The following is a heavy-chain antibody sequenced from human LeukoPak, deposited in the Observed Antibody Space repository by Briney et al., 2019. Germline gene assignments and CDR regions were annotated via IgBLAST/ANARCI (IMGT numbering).Heavy chain of an antibody. J-gene: IGHJ5*02. CDR1: GYTFTSCA. CDR3: ARESVYGRRFDP. CDR2: INAGNGNT. D-gene: IGHD2-8*01. Sequence: GASVKLSCKASGYTFTSCAVHWVRQAPGQRLEWMGWINAGNGNTKYSQKFPGRVTITRDTSASTVYMELSSLRSEDTAVYYGARESVYGRRFDPWGQGTLVTVSS. V-gene: IGHV1-3*01.